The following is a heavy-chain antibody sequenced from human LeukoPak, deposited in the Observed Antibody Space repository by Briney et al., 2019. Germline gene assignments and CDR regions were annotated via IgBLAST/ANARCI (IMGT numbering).Heavy chain of an antibody. D-gene: IGHD6-13*01. J-gene: IGHJ4*02. V-gene: IGHV5-51*01. CDR3: ARQAAAGTPAEIDY. CDR1: GYDFSNYW. CDR2: IYPGDSDT. Sequence: GESLKISCQGSGYDFSNYWIGWVRHMPGKGLEWMGIIYPGDSDTRYSPSFQGQVTISADKSISTPYLQWSSLKASDTVMYYCARQAAAGTPAEIDYWGQGTLVTVSS.